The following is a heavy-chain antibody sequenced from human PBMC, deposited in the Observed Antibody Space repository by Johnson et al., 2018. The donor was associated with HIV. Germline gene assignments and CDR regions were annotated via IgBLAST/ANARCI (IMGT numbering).Heavy chain of an antibody. CDR2: IGTAGDT. CDR3: ARESYDSSGYGAFDI. CDR1: GFTFSSYD. V-gene: IGHV3-13*01. J-gene: IGHJ3*02. D-gene: IGHD3-22*01. Sequence: VQLVESGGGLVKPGGSLRVSCAASGFTFSSYDMHWVRQATGKGLEWVSVIGTAGDTYYPGAVKGRFTISSENAKNSLYLQLNSLRAGDTAVYYCARESYDSSGYGAFDIWGQGTMVTVSS.